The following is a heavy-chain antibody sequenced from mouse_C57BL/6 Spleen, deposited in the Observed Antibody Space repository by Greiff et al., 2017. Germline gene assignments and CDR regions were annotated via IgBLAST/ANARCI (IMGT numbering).Heavy chain of an antibody. D-gene: IGHD1-1*01. V-gene: IGHV5-9-1*02. J-gene: IGHJ4*01. CDR2: ISSGGDYI. CDR3: TREGLLLTAMDY. CDR1: GFTFSSYA. Sequence: DVHLVESGEGLVKPGGSLKLSCAASGFTFSSYAMSWVRQTPEKRLEWVAYISSGGDYIYYADTVKGRFTISRDNARNTLYLQMSSLKSEDTAMYYCTREGLLLTAMDYWGQGTSVTVSS.